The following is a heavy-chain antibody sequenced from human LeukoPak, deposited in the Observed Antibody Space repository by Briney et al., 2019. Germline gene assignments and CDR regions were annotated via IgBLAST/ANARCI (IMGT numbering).Heavy chain of an antibody. V-gene: IGHV3-7*01. CDR3: ARDSQGFDY. J-gene: IGHJ4*02. Sequence: PGGSLRLSCEASGFTFSSYWMSWVRQAPGKGLEWVANIKQDGSEKNYVDSVKGRFTISRDNAKNSLYLQMNSLRAEDTAVYYCARDSQGFDYWGQGTLVTVSS. CDR2: IKQDGSEK. CDR1: GFTFSSYW.